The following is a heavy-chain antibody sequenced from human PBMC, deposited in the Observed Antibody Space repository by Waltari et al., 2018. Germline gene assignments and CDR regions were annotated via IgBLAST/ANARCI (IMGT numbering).Heavy chain of an antibody. J-gene: IGHJ4*02. V-gene: IGHV3-74*01. Sequence: EVQLDESGGGLVQPGGSLRLSCSASGFTLPRYLMTWVRQAPGKGLVWVARINSDGSSTTYADSVKGRFTISRDNAKNTVYLQMNSLRVEDTAVYYCTRALWLGELYDYWGQGTLVTVSS. D-gene: IGHD3-10*01. CDR1: GFTLPRYL. CDR3: TRALWLGELYDY. CDR2: INSDGSST.